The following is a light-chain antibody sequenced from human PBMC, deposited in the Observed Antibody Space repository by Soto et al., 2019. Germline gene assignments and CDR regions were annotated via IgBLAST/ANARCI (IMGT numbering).Light chain of an antibody. J-gene: IGKJ1*01. CDR1: ESSNW. Sequence: IQLTQSPTTLPASVGDRVTLTCRASESSNWLAWYQQRPGTAPKLLIYHASILETAVPSRFSDNGSGTEFTLTISSLQPGDFATYYCQQYRTYSFGQGSRVEIK. CDR2: HAS. V-gene: IGKV1-5*01. CDR3: QQYRTYS.